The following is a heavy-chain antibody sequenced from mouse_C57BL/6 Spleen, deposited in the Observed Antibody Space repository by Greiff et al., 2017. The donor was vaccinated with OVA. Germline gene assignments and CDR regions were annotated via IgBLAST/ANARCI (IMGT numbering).Heavy chain of an antibody. CDR2: INPYNGDT. CDR3: ARSGDGYYGAWFAY. D-gene: IGHD2-3*01. Sequence: EVQLQQSGPELVKPGDSVKISCKASGYSFTGYFMNWVMQSHGKSLEWIGRINPYNGDTFYNQKFKGKATLTVDKSSSTAHMELRSLTSEDSAVYYCARSGDGYYGAWFAYWGQGTLVTVSA. CDR1: GYSFTGYF. J-gene: IGHJ3*01. V-gene: IGHV1-20*01.